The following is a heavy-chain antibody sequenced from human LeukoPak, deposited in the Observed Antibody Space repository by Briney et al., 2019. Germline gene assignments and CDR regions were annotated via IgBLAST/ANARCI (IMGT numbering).Heavy chain of an antibody. D-gene: IGHD6-6*01. Sequence: PSETLSLTCTVSGDSISSYYWSWIRQPPGKGLEGIGYLYTSGGTNYIPSLKGRVTISIDTSKNQFSLKLSSVTAADSAVYYCARLTRLSTSPDRYYLDYWGQGTLVTVSS. CDR3: ARLTRLSTSPDRYYLDY. J-gene: IGHJ4*02. CDR2: LYTSGGT. CDR1: GDSISSYY. V-gene: IGHV4-4*09.